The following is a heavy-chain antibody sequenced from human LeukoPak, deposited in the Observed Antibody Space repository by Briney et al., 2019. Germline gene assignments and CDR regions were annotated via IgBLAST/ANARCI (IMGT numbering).Heavy chain of an antibody. CDR2: IYTRGST. D-gene: IGHD5-18*01. CDR1: GGSISSYY. J-gene: IGHJ4*02. CDR3: ARDRGYSYAFDY. Sequence: SETLSLTCTVSGGSISSYYWSWIRQPAGKGLEWIGRIYTRGSTNYNPSLKSRVTISIDTSKNQFSLKLNSVTAADTAVYYCARDRGYSYAFDYWGQGTLVTVSS. V-gene: IGHV4-4*07.